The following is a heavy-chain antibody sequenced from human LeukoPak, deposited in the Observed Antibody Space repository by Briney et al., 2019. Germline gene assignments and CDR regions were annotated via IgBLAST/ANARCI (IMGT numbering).Heavy chain of an antibody. Sequence: GRSLRLSCAASGFTFSSYGMHWVRQAPGKGLEWVAVISYDGSNKYYADSVKGRFTISRDNSKNTLYLQMNSLRAEDTAVYYGAKVGGGSYSGWAPYYSDYWGQGTLVTVSS. J-gene: IGHJ4*02. D-gene: IGHD6-19*01. CDR3: AKVGGGSYSGWAPYYSDY. V-gene: IGHV3-30*18. CDR2: ISYDGSNK. CDR1: GFTFSSYG.